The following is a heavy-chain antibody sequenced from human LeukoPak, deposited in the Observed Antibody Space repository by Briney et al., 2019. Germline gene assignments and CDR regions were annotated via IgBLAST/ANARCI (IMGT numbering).Heavy chain of an antibody. Sequence: ASVKVSCKASGYTFTSYYMHWVRQAPGQGLEWMGIINPRGGSTSYAQGFQGRVTMTRDTSTSTVYMELSSLRSEDTAVYYCASTSDDSSSWYNLDYWGQGTLVTVSS. J-gene: IGHJ4*02. V-gene: IGHV1-46*01. D-gene: IGHD6-13*01. CDR1: GYTFTSYY. CDR2: INPRGGST. CDR3: ASTSDDSSSWYNLDY.